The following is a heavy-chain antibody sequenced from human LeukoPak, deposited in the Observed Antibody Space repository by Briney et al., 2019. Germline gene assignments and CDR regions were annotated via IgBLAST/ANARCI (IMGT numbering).Heavy chain of an antibody. Sequence: RSSETLSPTCTVSGGSISSYYWSWIRQPAGKGLEWIGRIYTSGSTNYNPSLKSRVTISVDTSKNQFSLKLSSVTAADTAVYYCARGRPYCSSTSCYYLNAFDIWGQGTMVTVSS. CDR1: GGSISSYY. J-gene: IGHJ3*02. V-gene: IGHV4-4*07. CDR2: IYTSGST. CDR3: ARGRPYCSSTSCYYLNAFDI. D-gene: IGHD2-2*01.